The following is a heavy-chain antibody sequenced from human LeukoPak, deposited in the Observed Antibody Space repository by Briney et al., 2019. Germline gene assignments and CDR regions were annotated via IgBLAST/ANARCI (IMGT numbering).Heavy chain of an antibody. CDR3: ARARLGISYAFDI. D-gene: IGHD1-14*01. CDR2: LYTSGST. J-gene: IGHJ3*02. V-gene: IGHV4-61*02. Sequence: SETLSLTCIVSGDSISSGIYYWSWIRQPAGKRLEWIGRLYTSGSTNYNPSLKSRVTISVDTSKNQFSLKLSSVTAADTAVYYCARARLGISYAFDIWGQGTMVTVSS. CDR1: GDSISSGIYY.